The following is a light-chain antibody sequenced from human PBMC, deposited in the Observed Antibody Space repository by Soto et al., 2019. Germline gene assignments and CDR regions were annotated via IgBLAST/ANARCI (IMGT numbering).Light chain of an antibody. V-gene: IGKV3-15*01. Sequence: TVMTQSASALSVSPGEGATLSCRASQSVSTNLAWYQQKPGQAPRLLIYGTSTRATGIPDRFSGTGSGTDFTLTISSLEPEDFAVYYCQHPYSWPLPFGGGTKVDI. CDR2: GTS. CDR1: QSVSTN. CDR3: QHPYSWPLP. J-gene: IGKJ4*01.